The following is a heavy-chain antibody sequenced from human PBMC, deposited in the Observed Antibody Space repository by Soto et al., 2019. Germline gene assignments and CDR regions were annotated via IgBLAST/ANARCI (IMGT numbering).Heavy chain of an antibody. D-gene: IGHD1-26*01. Sequence: QVQLQESGPGLVKPSGTLSLTCAVSGGSISSSNWWSWVRQPPGKGLEWIGEIYHSGSTNYNPSLKSRVTIAVDKSKNQFSLKLSSVTAADTAVYYCVGAGGLSGSYYRPFDYWGQGTLVTVSS. J-gene: IGHJ4*02. CDR2: IYHSGST. CDR1: GGSISSSNW. CDR3: VGAGGLSGSYYRPFDY. V-gene: IGHV4-4*02.